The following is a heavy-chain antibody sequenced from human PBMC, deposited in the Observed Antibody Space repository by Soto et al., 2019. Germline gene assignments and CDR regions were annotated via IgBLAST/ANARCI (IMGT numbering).Heavy chain of an antibody. Sequence: QVQLVESGGGVVQPGKSLRLSCAASGFTFSTYGMHWVRQARGKGLEWVAVIWYDGSNKYHGDSLKGRFTISRDNSKNILYLQINNLRAEDTAVYYCGRDGALGDTAVVDSWGQGTLVTVSS. J-gene: IGHJ4*02. CDR1: GFTFSTYG. V-gene: IGHV3-33*01. D-gene: IGHD5-18*01. CDR3: GRDGALGDTAVVDS. CDR2: IWYDGSNK.